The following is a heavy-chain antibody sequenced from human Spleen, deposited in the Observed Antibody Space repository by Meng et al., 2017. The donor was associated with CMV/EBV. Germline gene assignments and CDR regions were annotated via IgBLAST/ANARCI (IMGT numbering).Heavy chain of an antibody. CDR2: IYYSGST. V-gene: IGHV4-61*01. J-gene: IGHJ4*02. CDR3: ARYRGYSSGIHYYFDY. D-gene: IGHD3-10*01. CDR1: GGSISSSSYY. Sequence: SETLSLTCTVSGGSISSSSYYWSWIRQPPGKGLEWIGYIYYSGSTNYNPSLKSRVTISVDTSKNQFSLKLSSVTAADTAVYYCARYRGYSSGIHYYFDYWGQGTLVTVSS.